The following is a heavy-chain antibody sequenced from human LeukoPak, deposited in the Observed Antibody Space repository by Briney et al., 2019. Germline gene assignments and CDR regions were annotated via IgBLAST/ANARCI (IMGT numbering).Heavy chain of an antibody. CDR3: ARGISGSSSRYYYYYMDV. Sequence: TSETLSLTCTVSGGSISSYYWNWIRQPAGKGLEWIGRIYISGSTNYNPSLKSRVTMSADTSKNQFSLKLSSVTAADTAVYYCARGISGSSSRYYYYYMDVWGKGTTVTVSS. CDR2: IYISGST. CDR1: GGSISSYY. J-gene: IGHJ6*03. D-gene: IGHD6-6*01. V-gene: IGHV4-4*07.